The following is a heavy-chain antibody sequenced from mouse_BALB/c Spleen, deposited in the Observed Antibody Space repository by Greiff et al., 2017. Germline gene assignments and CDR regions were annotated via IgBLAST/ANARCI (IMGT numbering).Heavy chain of an antibody. CDR3: ARDRDGNYLFAY. CDR2: IWAGGST. V-gene: IGHV2-9*02. CDR1: GFSLTSYG. Sequence: QVQLKESGPGLVAPSQSLSITCTVSGFSLTSYGVHWVRQPPGKGLEWLGVIWAGGSTNYNSALMSRLSISKDNSKSQVFLKMNSLQTDDTAMYYCARDRDGNYLFAYWGQGTLVTVSA. J-gene: IGHJ3*01. D-gene: IGHD2-1*01.